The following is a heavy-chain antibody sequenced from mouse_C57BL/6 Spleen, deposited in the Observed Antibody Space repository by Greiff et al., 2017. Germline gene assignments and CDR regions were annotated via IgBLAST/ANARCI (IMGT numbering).Heavy chain of an antibody. CDR1: GYTFTSYW. Sequence: QVQLQQPGAELVMPGASVKLSCKASGYTFTSYWMHWVKPRPGQGLEWIGELDPSDSYTNYNHKFKGKSTLTVDKSSSTAYMQLSSLTSEDSAVYYCARADYYDGSSHFDYWGQGTTLTVSS. CDR2: LDPSDSYT. D-gene: IGHD1-1*01. CDR3: ARADYYDGSSHFDY. V-gene: IGHV1-69*01. J-gene: IGHJ2*01.